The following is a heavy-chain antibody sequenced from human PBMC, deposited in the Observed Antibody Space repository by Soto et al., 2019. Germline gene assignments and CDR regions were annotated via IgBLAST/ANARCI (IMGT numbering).Heavy chain of an antibody. Sequence: QVQLVESGGGVVQPGTSLRLSCAASGFAFSYHGIHCVRQAPGKGLEWVAVTWSGGRGEYYADSVRGRFTISRDNSKTTVYLQMNSLRVEDTAVYYCAKDDDTSSLYSLLDFRGQGTLVTVSS. CDR2: TWSGGRGE. CDR3: AKDDDTSSLYSLLDF. V-gene: IGHV3-33*06. J-gene: IGHJ4*02. D-gene: IGHD3-22*01. CDR1: GFAFSYHG.